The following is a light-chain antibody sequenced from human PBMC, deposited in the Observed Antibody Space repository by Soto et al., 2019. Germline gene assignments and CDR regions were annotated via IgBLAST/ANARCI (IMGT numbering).Light chain of an antibody. Sequence: QSVLTQPASVSGSPGQSITISCTGTSSDVGGYDYVSWYQQHPGKAPKLMIYDVSNRPSGVSNRFSGSKSGNTASLTISGLQAGDEADYYCSSYTSSILYVFGTGTKVTVL. CDR3: SSYTSSILYV. CDR1: SSDVGGYDY. J-gene: IGLJ1*01. CDR2: DVS. V-gene: IGLV2-14*01.